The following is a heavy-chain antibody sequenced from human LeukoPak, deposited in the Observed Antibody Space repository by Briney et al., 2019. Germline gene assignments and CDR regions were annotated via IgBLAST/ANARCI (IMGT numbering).Heavy chain of an antibody. CDR3: ASRPFLYGFRTYFDT. Sequence: SETLSLTCAVYGGSFSAFHWNWIRQSPAKGLEWLGEMKQSGTPRYNPSLQSRVTISVDKSKNQLSLNVRSVTAADTAVYYCASRPFLYGFRTYFDTWARGTLVTVSS. V-gene: IGHV4-34*01. D-gene: IGHD3-10*01. J-gene: IGHJ4*02. CDR2: MKQSGTP. CDR1: GGSFSAFH.